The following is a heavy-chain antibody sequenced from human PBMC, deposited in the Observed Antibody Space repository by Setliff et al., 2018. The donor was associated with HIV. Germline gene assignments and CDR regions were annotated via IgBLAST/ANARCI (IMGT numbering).Heavy chain of an antibody. V-gene: IGHV3-23*01. CDR1: GFSFSNYA. D-gene: IGHD3-10*01. CDR3: AKEELFYYGSGNFYYWYFDF. CDR2: ISGSGDSA. Sequence: GESLKISCAASGFSFSNYAMTWVRQGPGKGLEWVSSISGSGDSAYYADSVRGRFTISRDFSNNTLYLQMNGLRAEDTALYYCAKEELFYYGSGNFYYWYFDFWGRGSLVTVSS. J-gene: IGHJ2*01.